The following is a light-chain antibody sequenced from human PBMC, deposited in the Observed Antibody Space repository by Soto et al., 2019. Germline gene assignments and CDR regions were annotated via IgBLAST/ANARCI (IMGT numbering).Light chain of an antibody. Sequence: DIVMTQSPDSLAVSLGERATINCKSSQSVLYSSNNKNYLAWYQHKPGQPPKLLIYWASTRESGVPDRFSGSGSGTDFTLTISSLQAEDVAVYYCQQHCSIPHTFGQGTKLEIK. J-gene: IGKJ2*01. V-gene: IGKV4-1*01. CDR2: WAS. CDR3: QQHCSIPHT. CDR1: QSVLYSSNNKNY.